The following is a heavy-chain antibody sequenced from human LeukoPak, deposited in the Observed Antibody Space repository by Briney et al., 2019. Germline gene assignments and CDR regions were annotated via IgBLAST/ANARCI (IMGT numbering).Heavy chain of an antibody. Sequence: PSQTLSLTCTVSGGSISSGGYYWSWIRQHPGKGLEWIGYIYYSGSTYYNPSLKSRVTISVDTSKNQFSLKLSSVTAADTAVYYCARDIIAAAAPGWLDPWGQGTLVTVSP. CDR2: IYYSGST. V-gene: IGHV4-31*03. CDR3: ARDIIAAAAPGWLDP. CDR1: GGSISSGGYY. J-gene: IGHJ5*02. D-gene: IGHD6-13*01.